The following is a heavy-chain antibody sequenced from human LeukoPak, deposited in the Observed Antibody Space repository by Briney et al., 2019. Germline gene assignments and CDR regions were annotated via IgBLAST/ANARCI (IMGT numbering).Heavy chain of an antibody. Sequence: QPGRSLRLSCAASGFTFSSYGMHWVRQAPGKGLEWVAVISYDGSNKYYADSVKGRFTISRDNAKNSLYLQMNSLRAEDTAVYYCARDQVLGDGMDVWGQGTTVTVSS. J-gene: IGHJ6*02. CDR2: ISYDGSNK. D-gene: IGHD3-3*01. V-gene: IGHV3-30*03. CDR1: GFTFSSYG. CDR3: ARDQVLGDGMDV.